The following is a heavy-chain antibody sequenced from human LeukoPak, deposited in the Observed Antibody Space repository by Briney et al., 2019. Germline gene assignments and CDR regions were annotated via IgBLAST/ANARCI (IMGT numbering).Heavy chain of an antibody. CDR3: ATGYSSGWYYFDY. CDR2: FDPEDGET. V-gene: IGHV1-24*01. D-gene: IGHD6-19*01. J-gene: IGHJ4*02. CDR1: GYTLTELS. Sequence: ASVKVSCKVSGYTLTELSMHWVRQAPGEGLEWMGGFDPEDGETIYAQKFQGRVTMTEDTSTDTAYMELSSLRSEDTAVYYCATGYSSGWYYFDYGGKEPLVTVS.